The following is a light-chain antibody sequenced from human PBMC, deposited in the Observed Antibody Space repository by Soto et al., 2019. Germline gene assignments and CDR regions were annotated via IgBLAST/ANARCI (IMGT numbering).Light chain of an antibody. CDR3: QHYNNWPFT. V-gene: IGKV3-15*01. CDR1: QSVSSSY. CDR2: GAS. Sequence: EIVLTQSPGTLSLSPGERATLSCRASQSVSSSYLAWYQQKPGQAPTLLIYGASARATGIPVRFSGSRSGTEFTLTISSLQSEDFAVYYCQHYNNWPFTFGQGTKLEIK. J-gene: IGKJ2*01.